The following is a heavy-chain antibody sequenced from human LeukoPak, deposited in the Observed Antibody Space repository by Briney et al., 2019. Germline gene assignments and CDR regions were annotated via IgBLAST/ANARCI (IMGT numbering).Heavy chain of an antibody. CDR2: IIPILGIP. D-gene: IGHD3-16*01. V-gene: IGHV1-69*10. CDR3: ARERSPGVNYYMDV. Sequence: SVKVSCKISGGTFSSYGISWVRQAPGQGLEWMGGIIPILGIPKYAQKFQGRVTVMTDESTNTAYMELSSLKSEDTAVYYCARERSPGVNYYMDVWGKGTTVTVSS. CDR1: GGTFSSYG. J-gene: IGHJ6*03.